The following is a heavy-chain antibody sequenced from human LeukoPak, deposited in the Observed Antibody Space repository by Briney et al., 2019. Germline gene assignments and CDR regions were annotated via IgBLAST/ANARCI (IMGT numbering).Heavy chain of an antibody. V-gene: IGHV4-59*01. Sequence: SETLSLTCTVSVGSISSYYWSWIRQPPGKGLEWIGYIYYSGSTNYNPSLKSRVTISVDTSKNQFSLKLSSVTAADTAVYYCARDVGYSYDFDYYYMDVWGKGTTVTVSS. J-gene: IGHJ6*03. CDR3: ARDVGYSYDFDYYYMDV. D-gene: IGHD5-18*01. CDR1: VGSISSYY. CDR2: IYYSGST.